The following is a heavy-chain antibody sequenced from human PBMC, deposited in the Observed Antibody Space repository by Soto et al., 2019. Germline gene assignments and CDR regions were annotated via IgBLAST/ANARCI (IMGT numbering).Heavy chain of an antibody. V-gene: IGHV4-38-2*01. J-gene: IGHJ5*02. CDR3: ARAEGMNYDFWSGYYRGVNWFDP. Sequence: SETLSLTCAVSGYSISSGYYWGWIRQPPGKGLEWIGSIYHSGSTYYNPSLKSRVTISVDTSKNQFSLKLSSVTAADTAVYYCARAEGMNYDFWSGYYRGVNWFDPWGQGTLVTVAS. CDR1: GYSISSGYY. D-gene: IGHD3-3*01. CDR2: IYHSGST.